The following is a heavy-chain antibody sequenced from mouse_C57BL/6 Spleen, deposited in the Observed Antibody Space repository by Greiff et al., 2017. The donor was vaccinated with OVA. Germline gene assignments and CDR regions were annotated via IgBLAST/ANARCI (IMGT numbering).Heavy chain of an antibody. Sequence: EVKLMESGGGLVKPGGSLKLSCAASGFTFSSYAMSWVRQTPEKRLEWVATISDGGSYTYYPDNVKGRFTISRDNAKNNLYLQMSQLKSEDTAMYDGAREDYYGSSYFADGGQGTLVTVSA. J-gene: IGHJ3*01. CDR3: AREDYYGSSYFAD. CDR2: ISDGGSYT. D-gene: IGHD1-1*01. CDR1: GFTFSSYA. V-gene: IGHV5-4*01.